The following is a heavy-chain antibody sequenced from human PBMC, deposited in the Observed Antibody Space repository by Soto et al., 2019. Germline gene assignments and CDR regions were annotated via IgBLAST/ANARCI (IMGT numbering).Heavy chain of an antibody. CDR2: SYSSGST. D-gene: IGHD1-26*01. V-gene: IGHV4-31*03. Sequence: QVQLQESGPGLVKPSQTLSLTCTVSGGSISSGGYYLSWIRQHPGNGLEWIGYSYSSGSTYYNPSLKSRVTIPVDPSKNQFSLKLRSVTAADTAVYYCAREGGIVGATAADYWGQGTLVTVSS. J-gene: IGHJ4*02. CDR3: AREGGIVGATAADY. CDR1: GGSISSGGYY.